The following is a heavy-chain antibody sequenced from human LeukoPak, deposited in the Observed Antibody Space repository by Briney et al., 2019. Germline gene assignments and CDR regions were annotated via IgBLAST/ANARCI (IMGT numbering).Heavy chain of an antibody. CDR1: GFTVSSNY. Sequence: GGSLRLSCAASGFTVSSNYMSWVRQAPGKGLEWVSVIYSGGSTYYADSVKGRFTISRDNSRNTLYLQMNSLRAEDTAVYYCARVTAVAVRIWGQGTMVTVSS. J-gene: IGHJ3*02. CDR3: ARVTAVAVRI. CDR2: IYSGGST. V-gene: IGHV3-53*01. D-gene: IGHD6-19*01.